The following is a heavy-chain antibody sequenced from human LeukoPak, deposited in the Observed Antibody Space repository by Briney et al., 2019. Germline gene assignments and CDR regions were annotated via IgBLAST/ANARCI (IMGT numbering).Heavy chain of an antibody. Sequence: GESLKISCKGSGYSFTSYWIGWVRQMPGKGLEWMGIIYPGDSDTRYSPSFQGQVTISADKSISTAYLQWSSLKASDTAMYYCARQAGPYYDSSGYPLDFDYWGQGTPVTVSS. CDR1: GYSFTSYW. J-gene: IGHJ4*02. CDR2: IYPGDSDT. V-gene: IGHV5-51*01. D-gene: IGHD3-22*01. CDR3: ARQAGPYYDSSGYPLDFDY.